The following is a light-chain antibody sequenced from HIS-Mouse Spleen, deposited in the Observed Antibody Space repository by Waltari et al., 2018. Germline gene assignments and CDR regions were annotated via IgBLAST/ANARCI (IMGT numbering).Light chain of an antibody. CDR3: QQYNSYSRT. J-gene: IGKJ1*01. Sequence: DIQMTQSPSTLSASVGDRVTITCRASQSISSWLAWYQQKPGKAPKLLIYKASSLESGVPPRFSGSGSGTEFTLTISSLQPDDFATYYCQQYNSYSRTFVQGTKVEIK. V-gene: IGKV1-5*03. CDR1: QSISSW. CDR2: KAS.